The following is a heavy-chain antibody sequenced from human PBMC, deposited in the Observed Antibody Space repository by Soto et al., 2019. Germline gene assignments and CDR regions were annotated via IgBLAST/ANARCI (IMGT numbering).Heavy chain of an antibody. Sequence: QVQLVQSGAEVKKPGASVKVSCKASGYTFTSYYMHWVRQAPGQGLEWMGIINPSGGSTSYAQKFQDRVTMTRDTSTSTVYMELSSLRSEDTAVYYCAREKDYDSSGPTPGFDYWGQGTLVTVSS. J-gene: IGHJ4*02. V-gene: IGHV1-46*01. D-gene: IGHD3-22*01. CDR1: GYTFTSYY. CDR2: INPSGGST. CDR3: AREKDYDSSGPTPGFDY.